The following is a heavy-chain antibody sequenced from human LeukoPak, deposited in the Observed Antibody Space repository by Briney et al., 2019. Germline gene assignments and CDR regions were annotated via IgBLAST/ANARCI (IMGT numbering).Heavy chain of an antibody. Sequence: GGSLRLSCAASGFTFSSYAMHWVRQAPGKGLEWVAVISYDGSNKYFADSVKGRFTISRDNSKNTLYLQMNSLRAEDTAVYYCARDPGYCSSTSCYGIYYYGMDVWGQGTTVTASS. V-gene: IGHV3-30*04. CDR1: GFTFSSYA. CDR3: ARDPGYCSSTSCYGIYYYGMDV. J-gene: IGHJ6*02. D-gene: IGHD2-2*01. CDR2: ISYDGSNK.